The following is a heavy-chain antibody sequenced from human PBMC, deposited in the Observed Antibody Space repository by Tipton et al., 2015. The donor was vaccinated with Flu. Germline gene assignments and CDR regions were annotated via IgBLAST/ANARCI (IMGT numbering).Heavy chain of an antibody. D-gene: IGHD3-22*01. Sequence: SLRLSCVGSEFTFSGYGMSWVRQAPGKGLECISLISDNGDRTYYADSVKGRFTISRDNSRNTLFLRMNSLRAEDTAIYYCVKDPVYYYGSSGFFDDFDLWGQGTMVTVSS. CDR3: VKDPVYYYGSSGFFDDFDL. CDR1: EFTFSGYG. J-gene: IGHJ3*01. V-gene: IGHV3-23*01. CDR2: ISDNGDRT.